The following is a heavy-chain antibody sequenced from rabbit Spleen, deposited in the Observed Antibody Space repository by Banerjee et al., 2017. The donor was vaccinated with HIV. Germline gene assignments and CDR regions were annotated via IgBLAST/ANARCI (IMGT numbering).Heavy chain of an antibody. CDR2: IDTGYSGFT. D-gene: IGHD4-1*01. Sequence: QSLEESGGDLGKPGASLTLTCSASGVSFSSNYYMCWVRQAPGKGLEWIACIDTGYSGFTYFATWAKGRFTISGSSWTTVSLQMTSLTAADTATYFCARDLAGVIGWNFGLWGPGTLVTVS. J-gene: IGHJ4*01. CDR3: ARDLAGVIGWNFGL. V-gene: IGHV1S40*01. CDR1: GVSFSSNYY.